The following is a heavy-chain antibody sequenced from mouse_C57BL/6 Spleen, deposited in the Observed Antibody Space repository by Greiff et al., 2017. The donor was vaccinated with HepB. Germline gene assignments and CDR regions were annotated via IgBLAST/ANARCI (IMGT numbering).Heavy chain of an antibody. CDR2: IYPGDGDT. V-gene: IGHV1-82*01. CDR3: ARLSNYAMDY. J-gene: IGHJ4*01. CDR1: GYAFSSSW. Sequence: VKLVESGPELVKPGASVKISCKASGYAFSSSWMNWVKQRPGKGLEWIGRIYPGDGDTNYNGKFKGKATLTADKSSSTAYMQLSSLTSEDSAVYFCARLSNYAMDYWGQGTSVTVSS. D-gene: IGHD5-1*01.